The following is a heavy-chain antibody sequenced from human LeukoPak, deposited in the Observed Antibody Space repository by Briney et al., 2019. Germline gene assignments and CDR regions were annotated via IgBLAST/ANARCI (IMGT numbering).Heavy chain of an antibody. CDR3: ARAQWRRPDY. CDR2: ISSSGSNI. D-gene: IGHD5-12*01. CDR1: GFTFSSYE. V-gene: IGHV3-48*03. Sequence: PGGSLRLSCAASGFTFSSYEMNWVRQAPGKGLEWGSYISSSGSNIYYADSVKGRFTISRDNAKNSLYLQMNSLRIEDTAVYYCARAQWRRPDYWGQGTLVTVSS. J-gene: IGHJ4*02.